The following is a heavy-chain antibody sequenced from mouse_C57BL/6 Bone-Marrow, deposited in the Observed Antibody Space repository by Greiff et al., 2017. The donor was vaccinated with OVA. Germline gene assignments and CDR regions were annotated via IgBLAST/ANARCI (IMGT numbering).Heavy chain of an antibody. V-gene: IGHV1-61*01. CDR1: GYTFTSYW. J-gene: IGHJ1*03. Sequence: QVQLQQPGAELVRPGSSVKLSCKASGYTFTSYWMDWVKQRPGQGLEWIGNIYPSDSETHYNQKFKDKATLTVDKSSSTAYMQLSSLTSEDSAVCYCARERYFDVWGTGTTVTVSS. CDR2: IYPSDSET. CDR3: ARERYFDV.